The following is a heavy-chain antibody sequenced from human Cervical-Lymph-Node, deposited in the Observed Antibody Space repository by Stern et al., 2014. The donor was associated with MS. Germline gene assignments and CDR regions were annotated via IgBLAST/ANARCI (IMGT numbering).Heavy chain of an antibody. CDR2: MNPNSGNT. V-gene: IGHV1-8*01. J-gene: IGHJ5*02. CDR1: GYTFTSYD. Sequence: QEQLVQSGAEVKKPGASVKVSCKASGYTFTSYDINWVRQATGPGLEWMGWMNPNSGNTGYAQKFQGRVTMTRNTSISTAYMELSSLRSEDTAVYYCARDTMVRARDCFDPWGQGTLVTVSS. D-gene: IGHD3-10*01. CDR3: ARDTMVRARDCFDP.